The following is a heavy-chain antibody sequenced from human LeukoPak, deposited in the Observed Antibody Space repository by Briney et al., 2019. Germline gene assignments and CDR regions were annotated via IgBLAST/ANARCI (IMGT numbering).Heavy chain of an antibody. J-gene: IGHJ4*02. CDR2: ISYDGSNK. CDR3: ARTIYYGDLRDYFDY. CDR1: GFTFSSYA. D-gene: IGHD4-17*01. V-gene: IGHV3-30-3*01. Sequence: GGSLRLSCAASGFTFSSYAMHWVRQAPGKGPEWVAVISYDGSNKYYADSVKGRFTISRDNSKNTLYLQMNSLRAEDTAVYYCARTIYYGDLRDYFDYWGQGTLVTVSS.